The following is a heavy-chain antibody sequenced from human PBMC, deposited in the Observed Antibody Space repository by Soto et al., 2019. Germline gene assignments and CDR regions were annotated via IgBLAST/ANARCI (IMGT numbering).Heavy chain of an antibody. CDR3: GRSVAAQRRRLHFDHKNNWFDP. Sequence: SETLSLTCTVSGGSISSYYWSWIRQPPGKGLEWIGYIYYSGSTNYNPSLKSRVTISVDTSKNQFSLKLSSVTAADTAVYYCGRSVAAQRRRLHFDHKNNWFDPWGQGTLVTVSS. J-gene: IGHJ5*02. V-gene: IGHV4-59*01. D-gene: IGHD2-15*01. CDR1: GGSISSYY. CDR2: IYYSGST.